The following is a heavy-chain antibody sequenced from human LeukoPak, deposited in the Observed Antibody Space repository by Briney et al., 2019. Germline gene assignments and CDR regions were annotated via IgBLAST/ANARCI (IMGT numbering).Heavy chain of an antibody. CDR1: GFTFSSYS. V-gene: IGHV3-48*02. J-gene: IGHJ3*02. CDR3: ARGQRGIVVVVAVRAAFDI. CDR2: ISSSSSTI. Sequence: PGGSLRLSCAASGFTFSSYSMNWVRQAPGKGLEWVSYISSSSSTIYYADSVKGRFTISRDNAKNSLYLQMNSLRDEDTAVYYCARGQRGIVVVVAVRAAFDIWGQGTMVTVSS. D-gene: IGHD2-15*01.